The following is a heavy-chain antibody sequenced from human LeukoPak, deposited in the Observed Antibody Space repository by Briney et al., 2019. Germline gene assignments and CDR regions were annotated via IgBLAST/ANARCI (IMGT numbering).Heavy chain of an antibody. V-gene: IGHV1-69*13. J-gene: IGHJ6*03. Sequence: ASVKVSCKASGGTFSSYAISWVRQAPGQGLEWMRGIIPIFGTANYAQKFQGRVTITADGSTSTAYMELSSLRSEDTAVYYCARGYYYDSSGYQHYYYYYYMDVWGKGTTVTVSS. CDR1: GGTFSSYA. CDR2: IIPIFGTA. CDR3: ARGYYYDSSGYQHYYYYYYMDV. D-gene: IGHD3-22*01.